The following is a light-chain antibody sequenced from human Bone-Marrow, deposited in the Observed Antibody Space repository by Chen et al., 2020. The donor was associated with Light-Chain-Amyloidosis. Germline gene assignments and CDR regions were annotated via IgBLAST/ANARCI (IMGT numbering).Light chain of an antibody. CDR2: GNS. J-gene: IGLJ2*01. Sequence: QSVLTQPPSVSGAPGQRVTISCTGSKTNIGADNDVYWYQQDPGTAPKLLIYGNSHRPSGVPDRFSGSKSGTSSFLAITGLQAEDEAEYYCQSYDSSLSGYVVFGGGTKLTVL. CDR3: QSYDSSLSGYVV. CDR1: KTNIGADND. V-gene: IGLV1-40*01.